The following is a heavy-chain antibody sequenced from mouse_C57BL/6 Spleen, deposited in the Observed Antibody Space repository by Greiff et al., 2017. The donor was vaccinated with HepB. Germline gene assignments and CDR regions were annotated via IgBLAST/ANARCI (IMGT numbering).Heavy chain of an antibody. Sequence: VKLQESGAELVRPGTSVKMSCKASGYTFTNYWIGWAKQRPGHGLEWIGDIYPGGGYTNYNEKFKGKATLTADKSSSTAYMQFSSLTSEDSAIYYCARSGITRGYFDVWGTGTTVTVSS. J-gene: IGHJ1*03. CDR1: GYTFTNYW. CDR3: ARSGITRGYFDV. V-gene: IGHV1-63*01. D-gene: IGHD1-1*01. CDR2: IYPGGGYT.